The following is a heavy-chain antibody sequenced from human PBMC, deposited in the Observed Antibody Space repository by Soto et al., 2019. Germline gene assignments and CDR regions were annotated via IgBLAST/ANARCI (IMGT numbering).Heavy chain of an antibody. CDR2: IYYSGST. CDR1: GGSISSSSYY. J-gene: IGHJ4*02. D-gene: IGHD6-6*01. Sequence: SETLSLTCTVSGGSISSSSYYWGWIRQPPGKGLEWIGSIYYSGSTYYNPSLKSRVTISVDTSKNQFSLKLSSVTAADTAVYCCATLGYSSSSYWGQGTLVTVS. CDR3: ATLGYSSSSY. V-gene: IGHV4-39*01.